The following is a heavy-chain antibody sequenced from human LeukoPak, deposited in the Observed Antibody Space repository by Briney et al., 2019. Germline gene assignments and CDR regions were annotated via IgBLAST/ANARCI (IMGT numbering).Heavy chain of an antibody. D-gene: IGHD3-3*01. CDR3: ARRNYFYDFWSGKTDY. J-gene: IGHJ4*02. CDR1: GGSFSGYY. V-gene: IGHV4-34*01. Sequence: SETLSLTCAVYGGSFSGYYWSWIRQPPGKGLEWIGEINHSGSTNYNPSLKSRVTISVDTSKNQFSLKLSSVTAADTAVYYCARRNYFYDFWSGKTDYWGQGTPVTVSS. CDR2: INHSGST.